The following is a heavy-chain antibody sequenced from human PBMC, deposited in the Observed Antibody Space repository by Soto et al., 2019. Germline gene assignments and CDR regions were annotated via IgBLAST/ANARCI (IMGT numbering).Heavy chain of an antibody. CDR1: GFSISSYY. D-gene: IGHD3-10*01. V-gene: IGHV4-59*12. Sequence: SETLSLTCTVSGFSISSYYWSWIRQPPGKGPEWIGYVFYTGSTYYNPSLKSRVTISVDTSKNQFSLKLNSVTAADTAVYYCARSLRRGPPFDYWGQGTLVTVSS. J-gene: IGHJ4*02. CDR2: VFYTGST. CDR3: ARSLRRGPPFDY.